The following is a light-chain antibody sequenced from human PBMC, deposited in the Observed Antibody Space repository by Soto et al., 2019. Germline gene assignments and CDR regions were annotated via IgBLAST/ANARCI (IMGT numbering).Light chain of an antibody. J-gene: IGKJ5*01. CDR3: QQYHNWPPIT. Sequence: EIMMTQSPATLSVSPGERAILSCRASQSIGRNLVWCQQKPGQAPSLLIYGASTRATGIPARFSGSGSGTEFTLTISNLQSEDFAVYFCQQYHNWPPITFGQGTRLAVK. V-gene: IGKV3D-15*01. CDR2: GAS. CDR1: QSIGRN.